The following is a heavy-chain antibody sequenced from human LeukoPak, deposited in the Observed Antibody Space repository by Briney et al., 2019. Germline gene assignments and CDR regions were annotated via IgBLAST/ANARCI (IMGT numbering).Heavy chain of an antibody. J-gene: IGHJ6*03. CDR1: GGSFSGYY. Sequence: PSETLSLTCAVYGGSFSGYYWSWIRQPPGKGLEWIGEINHSGSTNYNPSLKSRVTISVDTSKNQFSLKLSSVTAADTAVYYCARHGHGGNDYGDYVPNYYYMDVWGKGTTVTISS. D-gene: IGHD4-17*01. CDR2: INHSGST. V-gene: IGHV4-34*01. CDR3: ARHGHGGNDYGDYVPNYYYMDV.